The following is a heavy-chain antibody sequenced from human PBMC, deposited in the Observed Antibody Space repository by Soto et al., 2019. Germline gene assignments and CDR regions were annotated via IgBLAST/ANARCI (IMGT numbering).Heavy chain of an antibody. J-gene: IGHJ4*02. CDR3: VRDSPIGSTYSGYDGIDY. CDR1: GGTFSNDI. Sequence: ASVKVSCKASGGTFSNDIITWVRQAPGQGLEWMGRIIPLLDIANYAQKFQGRVTITADKSTSTAYMELNSLRSEDTAVYYCVRDSPIGSTYSGYDGIDYWGQGTLVTVSS. D-gene: IGHD5-12*01. V-gene: IGHV1-69*04. CDR2: IIPLLDIA.